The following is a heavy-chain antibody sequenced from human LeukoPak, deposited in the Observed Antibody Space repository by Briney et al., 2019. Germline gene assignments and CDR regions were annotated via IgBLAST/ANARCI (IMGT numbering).Heavy chain of an antibody. CDR1: GFTFSSDA. D-gene: IGHD6-25*01. V-gene: IGHV3-30-3*01. Sequence: GRSLRLSCAASGFTFSSDAMHWVRQAPGKGLEWVAVISYDGSNKYYAHSVKGRFTISRDNSKNTLYLQMNSLRAEDTAVYYCAREVRSAGYGMDVWGQGTTVTVSS. CDR2: ISYDGSNK. J-gene: IGHJ6*02. CDR3: AREVRSAGYGMDV.